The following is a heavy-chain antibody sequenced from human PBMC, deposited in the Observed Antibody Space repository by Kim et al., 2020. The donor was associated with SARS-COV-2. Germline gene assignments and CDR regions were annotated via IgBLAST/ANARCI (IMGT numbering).Heavy chain of an antibody. V-gene: IGHV3-11*06. D-gene: IGHD2-21*02. Sequence: SVKGRFTISRDNARTSLFLQMISLRAEDTAVYYCARGDIVVVTAIPRFDYWGQGSLVTVSS. J-gene: IGHJ4*02. CDR3: ARGDIVVVTAIPRFDY.